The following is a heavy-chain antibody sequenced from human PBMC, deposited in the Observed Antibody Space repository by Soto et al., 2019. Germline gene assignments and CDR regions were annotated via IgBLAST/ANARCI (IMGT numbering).Heavy chain of an antibody. V-gene: IGHV5-51*01. CDR1: GYSFTSYW. Sequence: GESLKISCKGSGYSFTSYWIGWVRQMPGKGLEWMGIIYPGDSDTRYSPSFQGQATISADKSISTAYLQWSSLKASDTAMYYCARTSAAGKYYYGMGVWAQGTTVTVSS. CDR2: IYPGDSDT. D-gene: IGHD6-13*01. CDR3: ARTSAAGKYYYGMGV. J-gene: IGHJ6*02.